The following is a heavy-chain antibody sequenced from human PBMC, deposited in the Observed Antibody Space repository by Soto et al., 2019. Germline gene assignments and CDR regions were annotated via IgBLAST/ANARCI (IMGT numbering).Heavy chain of an antibody. J-gene: IGHJ4*02. CDR1: GFTFSTYW. CDR3: TRSRISLDY. Sequence: GGSLRLSCAASGFTFSTYWMSWVRQAPGKGLEWVANIKQDGSEKYYVDSVKGRFTISRDNAENSVHLQMNNLRAEDTAIYYCTRSRISLDYWGQGTLVTVSS. V-gene: IGHV3-7*01. D-gene: IGHD3-3*01. CDR2: IKQDGSEK.